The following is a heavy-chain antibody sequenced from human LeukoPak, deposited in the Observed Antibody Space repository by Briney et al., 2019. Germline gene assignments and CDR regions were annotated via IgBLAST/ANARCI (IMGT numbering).Heavy chain of an antibody. CDR3: ARDSLSARYSGSARSVDY. Sequence: ASETLSLTCTVSGGSISSSSYCLGWIRQPPGNGLEWIGSIYYSGITYYNPSLKSRVTISVDTSKNQFSLKLSSVTAADTAVHYCARDSLSARYSGSARSVDYWGQGTLVTVSS. D-gene: IGHD6-6*01. CDR2: IYYSGIT. V-gene: IGHV4-39*07. J-gene: IGHJ4*02. CDR1: GGSISSSSYC.